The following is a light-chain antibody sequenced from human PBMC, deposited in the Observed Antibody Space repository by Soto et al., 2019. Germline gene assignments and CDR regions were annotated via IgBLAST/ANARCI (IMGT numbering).Light chain of an antibody. V-gene: IGLV4-69*01. CDR3: QTWGSGIVV. Sequence: QSVLTQSPSASASLGASVKLTCTLSSGHINYAIAWHQQQSEKGPRYLMKLNSDGSHSKGDGIPDRFSGSSSAAERYLTISRLQSEDEADYYCQTWGSGIVVFGGGTKVTVL. CDR1: SGHINYA. J-gene: IGLJ2*01. CDR2: LNSDGSH.